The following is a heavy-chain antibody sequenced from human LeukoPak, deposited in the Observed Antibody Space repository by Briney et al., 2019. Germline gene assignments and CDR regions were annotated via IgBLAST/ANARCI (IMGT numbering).Heavy chain of an antibody. CDR3: AKRGYYYDSSGYYYFDY. D-gene: IGHD3-22*01. V-gene: IGHV3-23*01. Sequence: GGSLRLSCAASGFTFSSYAMSWVRQAPGKGLEWVSAVSGSGGSTYSADSVKGRFTISRDNSKNTLYLQMNSLRAEDTAVYYCAKRGYYYDSSGYYYFDYWGQGTLVTVSS. CDR2: VSGSGGST. J-gene: IGHJ4*02. CDR1: GFTFSSYA.